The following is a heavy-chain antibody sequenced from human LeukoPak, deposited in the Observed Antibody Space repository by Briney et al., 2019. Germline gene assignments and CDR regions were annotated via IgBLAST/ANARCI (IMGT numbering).Heavy chain of an antibody. CDR3: VRDPTNTSGRYAYFDY. J-gene: IGHJ4*02. CDR1: GYTFNHHG. CDR2: TSCYNGDT. Sequence: ASVKVSCKASGYTFNHHGISWVRQAPGQGLEWMGWTSCYNGDTNYAQNLQGRVTMSTDTSTSTAYMELTGLRSDDTAVYYCVRDPTNTSGRYAYFDYWGQGTLVTVSS. V-gene: IGHV1-18*01. D-gene: IGHD6-19*01.